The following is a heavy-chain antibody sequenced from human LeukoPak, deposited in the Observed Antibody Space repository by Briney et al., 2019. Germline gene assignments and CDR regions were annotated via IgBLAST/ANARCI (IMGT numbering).Heavy chain of an antibody. CDR1: GGSISSYY. CDR2: IYTSGST. J-gene: IGHJ6*03. D-gene: IGHD1-26*01. CDR3: AREEENPRVGARGVDYYYYYMDV. V-gene: IGHV4-4*07. Sequence: SETLSLTCTVSGGSISSYYWSWIRQPAGKGLEWIGRIYTSGSTNYNPSLKSRVTMSVDTSKNQFSLKLSSVTAADTAVYYCAREEENPRVGARGVDYYYYYMDVWGKGTTVTVSS.